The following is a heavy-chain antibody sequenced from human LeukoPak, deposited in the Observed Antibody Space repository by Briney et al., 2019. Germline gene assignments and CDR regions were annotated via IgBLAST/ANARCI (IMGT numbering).Heavy chain of an antibody. CDR3: ARLAAAGHSGF. CDR2: ISSNGRDA. Sequence: GGSLRLSCSASEFTFGTYAMLWVRQAPGKGLEYVSAISSNGRDAYYAASVRGRFSISRANSNNTLYLQMSSLRPEDTAMYYCARLAAAGHSGFWGQGALVAVSS. D-gene: IGHD6-13*01. CDR1: EFTFGTYA. J-gene: IGHJ4*02. V-gene: IGHV3-64D*06.